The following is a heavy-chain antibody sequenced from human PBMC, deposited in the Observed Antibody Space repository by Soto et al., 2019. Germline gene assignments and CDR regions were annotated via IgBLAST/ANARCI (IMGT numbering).Heavy chain of an antibody. J-gene: IGHJ6*02. CDR3: ARDYDILTGYWGDYYYYGMDV. Sequence: QVRLQESGPGLVKPSETLSLTCTVSGGSISSYYWSWIRQPAGKGLEWIGRIYTSGSTNYNPSLKSRVTMSVDTSKNQFSLKLSSVTAADTAVYYCARDYDILTGYWGDYYYYGMDVWGQGTTVTVSS. CDR1: GGSISSYY. V-gene: IGHV4-4*07. CDR2: IYTSGST. D-gene: IGHD3-9*01.